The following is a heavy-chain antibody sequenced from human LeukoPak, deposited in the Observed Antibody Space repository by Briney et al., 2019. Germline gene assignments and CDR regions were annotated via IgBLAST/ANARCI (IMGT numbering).Heavy chain of an antibody. J-gene: IGHJ4*01. CDR1: GYTFTNYY. D-gene: IGHD4-17*01. V-gene: IGHV1-46*01. CDR2: INASGGSA. CDR3: ARNNGDYLDY. Sequence: ASVKVSCKASGYTFTNYYIHWVRQAPGQGLEWMGIINASGGSARSPQKFQGRVTMTRDTSTSTVYMGVTSLRSEDTAFYYCARNNGDYLDYWGQGTLVTASS.